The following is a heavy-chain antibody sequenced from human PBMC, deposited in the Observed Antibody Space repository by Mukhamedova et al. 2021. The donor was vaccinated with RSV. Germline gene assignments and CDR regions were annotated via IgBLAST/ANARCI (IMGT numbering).Heavy chain of an antibody. J-gene: IGHJ4*02. Sequence: SSGINAEYMGRQPPGKGLEWIGSVYYSGSTNYTPSLKGRVTMSVDTSKNQFSLKLSSVTAADTAVYYCARGGTRSYTSGDFDYWGQGTLVTVS. CDR2: VYYSGST. D-gene: IGHD6-19*01. CDR3: ARGGTRSYTSGDFDY. V-gene: IGHV4-61*01. CDR1: SSGINA.